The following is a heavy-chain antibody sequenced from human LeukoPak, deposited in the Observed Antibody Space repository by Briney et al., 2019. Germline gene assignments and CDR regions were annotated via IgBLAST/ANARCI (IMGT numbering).Heavy chain of an antibody. CDR3: ARDWFYDSSGYYYSFDY. J-gene: IGHJ4*02. D-gene: IGHD3-22*01. Sequence: GASVKLSCKASGGTFSSYAISWVRQAPGQGLEWKGVMIPIFGTANYAQKFQGRVTITADESTSTDYMELSSLAAEDTAVDYSARDWFYDSSGYYYSFDYWGQGTLVTVSS. CDR1: GGTFSSYA. V-gene: IGHV1-69*13. CDR2: MIPIFGTA.